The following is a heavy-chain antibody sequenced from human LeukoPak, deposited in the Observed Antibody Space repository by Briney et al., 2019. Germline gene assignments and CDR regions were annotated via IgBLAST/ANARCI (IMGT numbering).Heavy chain of an antibody. CDR1: GFTFSSYS. J-gene: IGHJ6*03. D-gene: IGHD3-10*01. V-gene: IGHV3-21*01. Sequence: GGSLRLSCAASGFTFSSYSMNWVRQAPGKGLEWVSSISSSSSYIYYADSVKGRFTISRDNAKNSLYLQMNSLRAEDTAVYYCARGHPYNYGSNYMDVWGSGTTVTVS. CDR2: ISSSSSYI. CDR3: ARGHPYNYGSNYMDV.